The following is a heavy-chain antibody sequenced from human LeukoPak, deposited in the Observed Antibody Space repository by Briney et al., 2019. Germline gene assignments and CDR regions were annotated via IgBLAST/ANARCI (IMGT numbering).Heavy chain of an antibody. V-gene: IGHV3-7*03. CDR2: IKQDGSEK. Sequence: GPLSLSCAASGFTFSSYWMRWVRQAPGKGLEWVANIKQDGSEKYYVDSVKGRFTISRDNGKNSLYLQMNSLRAEDTAVYYCVRDSGVHDYWGQGTLVTVSS. J-gene: IGHJ4*02. D-gene: IGHD3-10*01. CDR1: GFTFSSYW. CDR3: VRDSGVHDY.